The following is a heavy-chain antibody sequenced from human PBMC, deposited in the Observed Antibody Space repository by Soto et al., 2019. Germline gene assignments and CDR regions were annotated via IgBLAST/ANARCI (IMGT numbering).Heavy chain of an antibody. CDR1: GASMNSYH. D-gene: IGHD3-22*01. CDR2: IHSSGST. J-gene: IGHJ5*02. CDR3: ARDEYYDSNNWFDT. V-gene: IGHV4-4*07. Sequence: PXGTLSFTCTVSGASMNSYHWSWIRQPAGKGLEWIGHIHSSGSTNYNPSLKSRVTMSVDTSKNQFSLRLRSVTAADTAVYYCARDEYYDSNNWFDTWGQGTLVTVSS.